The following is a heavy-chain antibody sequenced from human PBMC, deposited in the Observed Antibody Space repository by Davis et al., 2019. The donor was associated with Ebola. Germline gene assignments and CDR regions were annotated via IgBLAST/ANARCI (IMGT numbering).Heavy chain of an antibody. CDR1: GGPISSYY. J-gene: IGHJ4*02. V-gene: IGHV4-59*12. CDR3: ARGGWWLRSRGSFDY. Sequence: SETLSLTCTVSGGPISSYYWSWIRQPPGKGLEWIGYIYYSGSTNYNPSLKSRVTISVDTSKNQFSLKLSSVTAADTAVYYCARGGWWLRSRGSFDYWGQGTLVTVSS. D-gene: IGHD5-12*01. CDR2: IYYSGST.